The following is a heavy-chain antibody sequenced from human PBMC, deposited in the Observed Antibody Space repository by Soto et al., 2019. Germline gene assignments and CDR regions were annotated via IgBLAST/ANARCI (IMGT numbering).Heavy chain of an antibody. CDR2: MNPNSGHT. CDR1: GYTFTSHD. J-gene: IGHJ5*02. D-gene: IGHD2-2*01. Sequence: QVQLVQSGAEVKKPGASVKVSCKASGYTFTSHDTNWMRQATGQGLEWMGWMNPNSGHTNYAQKFQGRVTMTRDTSISTAYMELTNLRSEDTGIYYCASDMSTTWGQGTLVTVSS. CDR3: ASDMSTT. V-gene: IGHV1-8*01.